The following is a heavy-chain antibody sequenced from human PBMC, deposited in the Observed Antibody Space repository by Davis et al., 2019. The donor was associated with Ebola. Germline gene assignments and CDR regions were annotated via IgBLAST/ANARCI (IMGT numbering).Heavy chain of an antibody. J-gene: IGHJ4*02. CDR2: ISHNGNNK. Sequence: GESLKIPCAAPGFTFSTYGMHWVRLAPGRGPEWVALISHNGNNKYYADSVKGRFTSSRVNSKNTLYLQMNSLRAEDTAVYYCATTPQYSSGQNKPFDYWGQGTLVTVSS. D-gene: IGHD6-19*01. CDR1: GFTFSTYG. V-gene: IGHV3-30*03. CDR3: ATTPQYSSGQNKPFDY.